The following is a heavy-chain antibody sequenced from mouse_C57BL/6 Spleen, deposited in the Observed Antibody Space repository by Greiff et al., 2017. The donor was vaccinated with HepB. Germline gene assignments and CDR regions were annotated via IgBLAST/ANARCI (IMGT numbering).Heavy chain of an antibody. CDR2: IRNKANGYTT. CDR3: ARWNNYDYYAMGY. Sequence: EVHLVESGGGLVQPGGSLSLSCAASGFTFTDYYMSWVRQPPGKALEWLGFIRNKANGYTTEYSASVKGRFTISRDNSQSILYLQMNALRAEDSATYYCARWNNYDYYAMGYWGQGTSVTVSS. D-gene: IGHD5-2*01. V-gene: IGHV7-3*01. J-gene: IGHJ4*01. CDR1: GFTFTDYY.